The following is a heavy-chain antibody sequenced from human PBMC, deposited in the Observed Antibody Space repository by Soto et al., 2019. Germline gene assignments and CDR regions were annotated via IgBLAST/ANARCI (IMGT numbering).Heavy chain of an antibody. D-gene: IGHD4-17*01. CDR2: ISAYNGNT. CDR1: GYTFTSYG. V-gene: IGHV1-18*01. CDR3: ARGTTVETGSY. J-gene: IGHJ4*02. Sequence: QVQLVQSGAEVKKPGASVKVSCKASGYTFTSYGISWVRQAPGQGLEWMGWISAYNGNTNYAQKLQGGXTXTXXTSTSTSYRGLRSLRSDDTAVYCCARGTTVETGSYWGQGTLVLVSS.